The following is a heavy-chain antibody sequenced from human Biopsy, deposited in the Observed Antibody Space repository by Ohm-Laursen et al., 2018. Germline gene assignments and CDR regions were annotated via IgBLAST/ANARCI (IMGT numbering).Heavy chain of an antibody. Sequence: SLRLSCTASGFIFSDYKMNWVRQPPGKGLEWVSSISTSGSSTNYADSVKGRFTISRDNAEKSLYLQMNSLGVEDTAVYYCARHGDNDYSNFDSWGQGALVTVS. CDR2: ISTSGSST. V-gene: IGHV3-21*01. CDR3: ARHGDNDYSNFDS. J-gene: IGHJ4*02. CDR1: GFIFSDYK. D-gene: IGHD4-11*01.